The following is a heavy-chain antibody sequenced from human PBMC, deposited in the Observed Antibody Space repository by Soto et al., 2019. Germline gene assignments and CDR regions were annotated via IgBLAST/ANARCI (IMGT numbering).Heavy chain of an antibody. J-gene: IGHJ6*02. CDR1: GYSFSSYW. D-gene: IGHD2-21*02. V-gene: IGHV5-51*01. CDR2: IYPGDSDT. CDR3: ARRGVTASYYYGMDV. Sequence: GESLKISCKGSGYSFSSYWIGWVRQMPGKGLEWMGIIYPGDSDTRYSPSFQGQVTISADKSISTAYLQWSSLKASDTAMYYCARRGVTASYYYGMDVWGQGTTVTVSS.